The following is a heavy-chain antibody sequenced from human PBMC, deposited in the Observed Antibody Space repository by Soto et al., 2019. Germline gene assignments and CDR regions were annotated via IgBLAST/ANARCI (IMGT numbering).Heavy chain of an antibody. CDR2: IKQDGSEK. Sequence: PGGSLRLSCAASGFTFSSYWMSWARQAPGKGLEWVANIKQDGSEKYYVDSMKGRFTISRDNAKNSLYLQMNSLRAEDTAVYYCASGYCSGGSCYAYYYYMDVWGKGTTVTVSS. CDR3: ASGYCSGGSCYAYYYYMDV. CDR1: GFTFSSYW. V-gene: IGHV3-7*01. J-gene: IGHJ6*03. D-gene: IGHD2-15*01.